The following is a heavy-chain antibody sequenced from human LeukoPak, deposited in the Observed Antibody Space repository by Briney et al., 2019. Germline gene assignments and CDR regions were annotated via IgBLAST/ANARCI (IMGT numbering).Heavy chain of an antibody. J-gene: IGHJ4*02. CDR3: AREVGYCSSTSCSGMVDY. V-gene: IGHV4-59*01. D-gene: IGHD2-2*01. Sequence: SETLSLTCTVSGGSISSYYWSWIRQPPGKGLEWIGYIYYSGSTNYNPSLKSRVTISVDTSKNQFSLKLSSVTAADTAVYYCAREVGYCSSTSCSGMVDYWGQGTLVTVSS. CDR2: IYYSGST. CDR1: GGSISSYY.